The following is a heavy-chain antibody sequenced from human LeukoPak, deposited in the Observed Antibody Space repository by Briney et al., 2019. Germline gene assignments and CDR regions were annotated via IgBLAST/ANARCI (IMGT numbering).Heavy chain of an antibody. CDR1: GGSISSSSYY. D-gene: IGHD5-24*01. Sequence: SETLSLTCTVSGGSISSSSYYWGWIRQPPGKGLEWIGYIYYSGSTNYNPSLKSRVTISVDTSKNQFSLKLSSVAAADTAVYYCARVNLHPWVEMATKYYFDYWGQGTLVTVSS. V-gene: IGHV4-61*05. CDR2: IYYSGST. CDR3: ARVNLHPWVEMATKYYFDY. J-gene: IGHJ4*02.